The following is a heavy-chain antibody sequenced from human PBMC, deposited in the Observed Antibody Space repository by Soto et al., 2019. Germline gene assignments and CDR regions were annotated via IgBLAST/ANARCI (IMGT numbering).Heavy chain of an antibody. J-gene: IGHJ4*02. CDR1: GGSISSYY. CDR2: IYYSGST. D-gene: IGHD3-3*01. V-gene: IGHV4-59*01. CDR3: ASLQYYDFWSGYYILDC. Sequence: TLSLTCTVSGGSISSYYWSWIRQPPGKGLEWIGYIYYSGSTNYNPSLKSRVTISVDTSKSQFSLKLSSVTAADTAVYYCASLQYYDFWSGYYILDCWGQGTLVTVSS.